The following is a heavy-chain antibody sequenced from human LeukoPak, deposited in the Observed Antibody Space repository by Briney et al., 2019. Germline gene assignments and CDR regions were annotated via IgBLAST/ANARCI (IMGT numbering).Heavy chain of an antibody. CDR3: ARVTIAAAGTGLWFDP. J-gene: IGHJ5*02. D-gene: IGHD6-13*01. CDR2: ISAYNGNT. CDR1: GYTFTSYG. Sequence: GASVKVSCKASGYTFTSYGIRGVGQAPGQGLEWMGWISAYNGNTNYAQKLQGRVTMTTDTSTSTAYMELRSLRSDDTAVYYCARVTIAAAGTGLWFDPWGKGTLATVSS. V-gene: IGHV1-18*01.